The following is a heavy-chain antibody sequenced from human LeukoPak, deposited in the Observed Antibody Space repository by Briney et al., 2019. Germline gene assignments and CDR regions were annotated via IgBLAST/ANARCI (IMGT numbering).Heavy chain of an antibody. J-gene: IGHJ6*03. V-gene: IGHV3-11*04. CDR2: ISSSDSTI. Sequence: GGSLRLSCAASGFTFSDYYMSWIRQAPGRGRGWVSYISSSDSTIYYADSVKGRFTISRDNAKNSLYLQMNSLRAEDTAVYYCARLLVVRGVISHMGVWGKGTTVTVSS. CDR3: ARLLVVRGVISHMGV. CDR1: GFTFSDYY. D-gene: IGHD3-10*01.